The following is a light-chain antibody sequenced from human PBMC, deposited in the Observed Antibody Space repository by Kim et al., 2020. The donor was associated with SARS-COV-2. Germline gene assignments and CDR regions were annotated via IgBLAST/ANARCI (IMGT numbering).Light chain of an antibody. CDR2: AAS. V-gene: IGKV1-NL1*01. CDR1: QGISSS. CDR3: QQYYSTPHT. J-gene: IGKJ2*01. Sequence: SASVGDEVTFACRASQGISSSLAWYQQKAGKAPKLLLYAASRLQSGVPSRFSGRGSGTDYTLTISSLQPEDFATYYCQQYYSTPHTFGQGTKLEI.